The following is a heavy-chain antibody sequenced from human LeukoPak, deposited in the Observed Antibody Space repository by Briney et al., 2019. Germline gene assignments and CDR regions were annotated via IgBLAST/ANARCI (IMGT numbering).Heavy chain of an antibody. D-gene: IGHD1-26*01. CDR3: AREESGSYYSAFDI. J-gene: IGHJ3*02. CDR1: GYTFTSYG. Sequence: GASVKVSCKASGYTFTSYGISWVRQAPGQGLEWMGWISAYNGNTNYAQKLQGRVTMTTDTSTSTAYMGLRSLRSDDTAVYYCAREESGSYYSAFDIWGQGTMVTVSS. CDR2: ISAYNGNT. V-gene: IGHV1-18*01.